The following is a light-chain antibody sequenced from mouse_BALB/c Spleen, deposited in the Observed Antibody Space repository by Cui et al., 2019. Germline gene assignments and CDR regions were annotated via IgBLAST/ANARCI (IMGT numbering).Light chain of an antibody. CDR2: KAS. CDR1: QNINVW. J-gene: IGKJ5*01. Sequence: DIQRKQSPSSLSASLGDTITITCHASQNINVWLSWYQQKPGNIPKLLIYKASNLHTGVPSRFSGSGSGTGFTLTISSLQPEDIATYYCQQGQSYPLTFGAGTKLELK. V-gene: IGKV10-94*01. CDR3: QQGQSYPLT.